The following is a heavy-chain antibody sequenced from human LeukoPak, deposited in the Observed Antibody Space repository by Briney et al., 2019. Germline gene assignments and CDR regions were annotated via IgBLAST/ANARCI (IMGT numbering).Heavy chain of an antibody. J-gene: IGHJ4*02. CDR3: ARINDSSGYYNFDY. V-gene: IGHV4-31*03. D-gene: IGHD3-22*01. CDR1: GGSISSGGYY. Sequence: PSETLSLTCTVSGGSISSGGYYWSWIRQHPGKGLEWIGYIYYSGSTYYNPSLKSRVTISVDTSKNQFSLKLSSVTAADTAVYYCARINDSSGYYNFDYWGQRTLVTVSS. CDR2: IYYSGST.